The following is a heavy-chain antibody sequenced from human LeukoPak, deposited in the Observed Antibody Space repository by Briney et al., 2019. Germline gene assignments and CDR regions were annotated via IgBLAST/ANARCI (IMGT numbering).Heavy chain of an antibody. V-gene: IGHV4-59*01. CDR2: IYYSGST. Sequence: SETLSLTCTVSGGSISSYYWNWIRQPPGKGLEWIGYIYYSGSTNYNPSLKSRVTISVATSKNQFSLKLSSVTAADTAVYYCATLEGSLNYYDSSGHDAFDIWGQGTMVTVSS. J-gene: IGHJ3*02. CDR3: ATLEGSLNYYDSSGHDAFDI. CDR1: GGSISSYY. D-gene: IGHD3-22*01.